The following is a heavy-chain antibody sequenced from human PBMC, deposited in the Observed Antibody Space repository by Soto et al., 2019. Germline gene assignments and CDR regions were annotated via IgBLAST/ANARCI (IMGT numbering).Heavy chain of an antibody. J-gene: IGHJ4*02. D-gene: IGHD3-10*01. CDR3: ARDSYGSGSYMAY. CDR1: GFTFSSYA. CDR2: ISYDGSDK. V-gene: IGHV3-30*14. Sequence: GGSLRLSCAASGFTFSSYAMSWVRQAPGKGLEWVALISYDGSDKDYADSVKGRFTISRDNSRNTLFLQMNSLRAEDTAVYYCARDSYGSGSYMAYWGQGTLVTVSS.